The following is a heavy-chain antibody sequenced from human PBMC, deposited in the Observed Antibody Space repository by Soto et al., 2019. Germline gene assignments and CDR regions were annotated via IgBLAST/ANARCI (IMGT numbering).Heavy chain of an antibody. Sequence: PSETLSLTCAVYGGSFSGYYWSWIRQPPGKGLEWTGEINHSGSTNYNPSLKSRVTISVDTSKNQFSLKLSSVTAADTAVYYCARGNIVATICGFDYWGQGTLVTVSS. J-gene: IGHJ4*02. V-gene: IGHV4-34*01. CDR3: ARGNIVATICGFDY. D-gene: IGHD5-12*01. CDR2: INHSGST. CDR1: GGSFSGYY.